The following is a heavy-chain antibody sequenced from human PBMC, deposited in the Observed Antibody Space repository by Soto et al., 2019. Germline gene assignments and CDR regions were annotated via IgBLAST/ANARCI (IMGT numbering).Heavy chain of an antibody. CDR1: GCTFSSYA. D-gene: IGHD3-3*01. Sequence: GGSLRLSCAASGCTFSSYAISWVRQAPGKGLEWVSAISGSGGSTYYADSVKGRFTISRDNSKNTLYLQMNSLRAEDTAVYYCAKSSFWSGYYYYFDYRGQGTLVTVSS. V-gene: IGHV3-23*01. CDR3: AKSSFWSGYYYYFDY. CDR2: ISGSGGST. J-gene: IGHJ4*02.